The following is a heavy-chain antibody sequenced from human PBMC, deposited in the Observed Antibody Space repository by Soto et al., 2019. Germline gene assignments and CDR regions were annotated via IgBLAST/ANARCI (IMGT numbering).Heavy chain of an antibody. J-gene: IGHJ4*02. CDR3: ARENSGLVRGYDY. V-gene: IGHV3-74*01. D-gene: IGHD6-13*01. Sequence: EVQLVESGGGLVQPGGSLRLSSAASGFTFSSYWMHWVRQVPGKGLEWVSQISADGKTMYYADSVKGRFSISRDNAKNTLYLQMNSLRVEDTAVYYCARENSGLVRGYDYWGQGSLVTVSP. CDR2: ISADGKTM. CDR1: GFTFSSYW.